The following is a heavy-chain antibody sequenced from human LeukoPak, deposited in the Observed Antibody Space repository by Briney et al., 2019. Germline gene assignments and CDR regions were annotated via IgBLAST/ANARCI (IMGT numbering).Heavy chain of an antibody. V-gene: IGHV3-7*05. CDR3: ARASDPWLQLA. D-gene: IGHD5-24*01. CDR2: IKQDGSEK. CDR1: GFTFSNYW. J-gene: IGHJ5*02. Sequence: GGSLRLSCAASGFTFSNYWMIWVRQAPGKGLEWVGNIKQDGSEKRYADSVRGRFSISRDNAQTSLYLQMNSLRAEDTAVYYCARASDPWLQLAWGQGTLVTVSS.